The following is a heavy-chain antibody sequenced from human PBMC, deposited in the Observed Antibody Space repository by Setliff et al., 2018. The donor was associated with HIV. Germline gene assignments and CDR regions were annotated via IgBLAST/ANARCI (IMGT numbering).Heavy chain of an antibody. Sequence: SETLSLTCTVSGASMSSGDYYWSWIRQPPGKGLEWIGYIYYSGNSYYNPSLKSRVTLSVDTSKNQFSLQVNSVTAADTAVYYSAREAHIPARGITDDAPDIWGPGTMVTVSS. CDR3: AREAHIPARGITDDAPDI. CDR2: IYYSGNS. D-gene: IGHD3-10*01. V-gene: IGHV4-30-4*02. J-gene: IGHJ3*02. CDR1: GASMSSGDYY.